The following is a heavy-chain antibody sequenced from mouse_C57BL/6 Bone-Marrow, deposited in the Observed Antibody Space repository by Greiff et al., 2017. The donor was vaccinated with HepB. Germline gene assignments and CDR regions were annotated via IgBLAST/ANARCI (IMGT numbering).Heavy chain of an antibody. Sequence: QVTLKVSGPGILQPSQTLSLTCSFSGFSLSTFGMGVGWIRQPSGKGLEWLAHIWWDDDKYYNPALKSRLTISKDTSKNQVFLKIANVDTADTATYYCARNYYYGSPYYYAMDYWGQGTSVTVSS. CDR1: GFSLSTFGMG. J-gene: IGHJ4*01. V-gene: IGHV8-8*01. CDR2: IWWDDDK. CDR3: ARNYYYGSPYYYAMDY. D-gene: IGHD1-1*01.